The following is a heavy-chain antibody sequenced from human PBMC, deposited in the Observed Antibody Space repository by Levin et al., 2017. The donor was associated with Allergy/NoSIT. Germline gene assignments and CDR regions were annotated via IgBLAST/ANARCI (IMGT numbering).Heavy chain of an antibody. D-gene: IGHD2-21*02. V-gene: IGHV5-51*01. CDR3: ARGFGVVTATDAFDI. CDR1: GYSFTSYW. Sequence: KVSCKGSGYSFTSYWIGWVRQMPGKGLEWMGIIYPGDSDTRYSPSFQGQVTISADKSISTAYLQWSSLKASDTAMYYCARGFGVVTATDAFDIWGQGTMVTVSS. J-gene: IGHJ3*02. CDR2: IYPGDSDT.